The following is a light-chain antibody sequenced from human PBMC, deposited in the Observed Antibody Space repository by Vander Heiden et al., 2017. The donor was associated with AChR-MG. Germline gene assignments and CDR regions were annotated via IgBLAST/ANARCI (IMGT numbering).Light chain of an antibody. J-gene: IGLJ3*02. V-gene: IGLV3-9*01. CDR2: RDS. Sequence: SYALSQPLSVSVALGQTAKITCGGNNIGDKNVHWYQQKPGQAPVLVIHRDSSRPSGIPERFSGSNSGNTATLIISRAQAGDEADYYCQVWDSSAWVFGGGTKLTVL. CDR1: NIGDKN. CDR3: QVWDSSAWV.